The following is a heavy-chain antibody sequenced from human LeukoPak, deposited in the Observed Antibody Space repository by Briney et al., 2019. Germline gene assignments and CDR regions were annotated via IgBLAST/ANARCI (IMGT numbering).Heavy chain of an antibody. D-gene: IGHD3-16*01. CDR3: ARVGRLAYYMDF. CDR2: TYHSGST. CDR1: GYSISSDYY. V-gene: IGHV4-38-2*01. J-gene: IGHJ6*03. Sequence: SETLSLTCAVSGYSISSDYYWGWIRQPPGKGLEWIGSTYHSGSTYYNPSLKSRVTISVDTSKNQFSLKLSSVTAADTALYYCARVGRLAYYMDFWGKGTTVTVSS.